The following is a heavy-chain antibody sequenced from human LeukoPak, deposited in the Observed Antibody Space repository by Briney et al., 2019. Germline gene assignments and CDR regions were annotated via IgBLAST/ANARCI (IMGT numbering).Heavy chain of an antibody. CDR1: GYSFTSYW. Sequence: GESLKISCKGPGYSFTSYWISWVRQLPGKGLEWMGRIDPSDSYTNYSPSFQGHVTISADKSISTDYLQWSSLKASDTAMYYCARLVVRGVIEDYYGMDVWGKGTTVTVSS. CDR2: IDPSDSYT. V-gene: IGHV5-10-1*01. CDR3: ARLVVRGVIEDYYGMDV. D-gene: IGHD3-10*01. J-gene: IGHJ6*04.